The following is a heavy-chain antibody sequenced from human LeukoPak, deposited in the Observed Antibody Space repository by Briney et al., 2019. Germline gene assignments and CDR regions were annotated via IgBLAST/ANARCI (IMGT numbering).Heavy chain of an antibody. CDR3: AREGVYYYDSVGYYPIDF. V-gene: IGHV3-21*01. CDR2: ISNNGIDI. Sequence: GGSLRLSCAASGFSFSNYGMNWVRQAPGKGLEWVSSISNNGIDIYYADSLEGRFSISRDNAKNALYLQMDSLRAEDTAVYFCAREGVYYYDSVGYYPIDFWGQGTLVSVSS. J-gene: IGHJ4*02. CDR1: GFSFSNYG. D-gene: IGHD3-22*01.